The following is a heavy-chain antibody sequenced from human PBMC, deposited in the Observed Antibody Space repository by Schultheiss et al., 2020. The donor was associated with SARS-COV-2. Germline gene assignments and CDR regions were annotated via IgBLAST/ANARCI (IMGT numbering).Heavy chain of an antibody. CDR1: GGSISSYY. Sequence: SETLSLTCTVSGGSISSYYWGWIRQPPGKGLEWIGSIYYSGSTYYNPSLKSRVTISVDKSKNQFSLKLSSVTAADTAVYYCARSLTAMGEFDPWGQGTLVTVSS. V-gene: IGHV4-39*07. D-gene: IGHD5-18*01. CDR2: IYYSGST. CDR3: ARSLTAMGEFDP. J-gene: IGHJ5*02.